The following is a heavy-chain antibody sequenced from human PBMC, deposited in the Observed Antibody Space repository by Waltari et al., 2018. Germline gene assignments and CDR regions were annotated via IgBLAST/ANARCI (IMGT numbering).Heavy chain of an antibody. CDR3: ARDFEYTGSYGAFDM. D-gene: IGHD1-26*01. Sequence: VQLVESGGGLVQPGGSLRLSCGASGFTFSRYWMSWVRQAPGKGMEWVAKINQDGSDKNYVESGKGRFTISRDNAKDSLYLQMNGLRAEDTAIYYCARDFEYTGSYGAFDMWGQGTMVTVSS. V-gene: IGHV3-7*01. CDR1: GFTFSRYW. CDR2: INQDGSDK. J-gene: IGHJ3*02.